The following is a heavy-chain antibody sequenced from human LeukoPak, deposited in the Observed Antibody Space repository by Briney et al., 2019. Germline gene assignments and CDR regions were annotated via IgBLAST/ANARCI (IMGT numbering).Heavy chain of an antibody. V-gene: IGHV1-69*13. Sequence: PSASVKVSCESSGSAFRSYAISWVRQAPGQRLEWMGVIIPIYGRVDHAQKFQGRVTLTADESTSTAYLELTSLRYEDTAVYYCARVGRRYYGSGNENIYYHYYFMDVWGKGTTVTVSS. D-gene: IGHD3-10*01. J-gene: IGHJ6*03. CDR1: GSAFRSYA. CDR3: ARVGRRYYGSGNENIYYHYYFMDV. CDR2: IIPIYGRV.